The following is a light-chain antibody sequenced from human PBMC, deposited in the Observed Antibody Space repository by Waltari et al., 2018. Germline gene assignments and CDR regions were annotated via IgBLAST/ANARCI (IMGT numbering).Light chain of an antibody. CDR3: QQFNTYPWT. CDR2: DSS. J-gene: IGKJ1*01. V-gene: IGKV1-13*02. Sequence: AIQLTQSPSSLSASVGDRVAVTCRASQGISSALAWYQQKPGKAPKPLIYDSSSLQSGAPYRFSGSGTGTEFTLTISILQPEDFATYYCQQFNTYPWTFGHGTKVAIK. CDR1: QGISSA.